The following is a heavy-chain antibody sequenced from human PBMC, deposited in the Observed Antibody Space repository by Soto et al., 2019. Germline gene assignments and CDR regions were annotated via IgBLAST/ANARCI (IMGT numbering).Heavy chain of an antibody. J-gene: IGHJ5*01. CDR2: ISYSGDRQ. V-gene: IGHV3-30*01. CDR3: ARTPAAMITDRYNWFDS. D-gene: IGHD3-16*01. Sequence: VGSLRLSCAASGFTFADYAMHWVRRIPGKGLEWVAVISYSGDRQYYAESVKGRFTISRDNSKKTLYLQMFSLTSEDSAVFYCARTPAAMITDRYNWFDSWGPGTQVTVSS. CDR1: GFTFADYA.